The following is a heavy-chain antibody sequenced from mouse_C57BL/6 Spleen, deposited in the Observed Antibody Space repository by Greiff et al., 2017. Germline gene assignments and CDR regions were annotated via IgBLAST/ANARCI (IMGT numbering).Heavy chain of an antibody. V-gene: IGHV1-64*01. CDR1: GYTFTSYW. CDR3: ARDTTVVGTDGYFDV. Sequence: QVQLQQPGAELVKPGASVKLSCKASGYTFTSYWMHWVKQRPGQGLEWIGMIHPNSGSTKYNEKFKSKATLTVVKSASTAYMQLSSLTSVDSAVYYCARDTTVVGTDGYFDVWGTGTTVTVAS. D-gene: IGHD1-1*01. CDR2: IHPNSGST. J-gene: IGHJ1*03.